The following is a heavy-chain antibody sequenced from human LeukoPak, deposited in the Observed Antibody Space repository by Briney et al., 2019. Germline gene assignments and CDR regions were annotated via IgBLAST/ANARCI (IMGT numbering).Heavy chain of an antibody. CDR2: ISWNSGSI. CDR3: AKGPPYGSGSYSIPFDY. D-gene: IGHD3-10*01. J-gene: IGHJ4*02. CDR1: GFTFDDYA. Sequence: GRSLRLSCAASGFTFDDYAMHWVRQAPGKGLEWVSGISWNSGSIGYADSVKGRFTISRDNAKNSLYLQMNSLRAEDTALYYCAKGPPYGSGSYSIPFDYWGQGTLVTVSS. V-gene: IGHV3-9*01.